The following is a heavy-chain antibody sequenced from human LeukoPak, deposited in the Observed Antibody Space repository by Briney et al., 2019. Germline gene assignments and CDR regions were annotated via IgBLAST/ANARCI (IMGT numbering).Heavy chain of an antibody. CDR2: ISSSSSTI. V-gene: IGHV3-48*01. CDR3: ARESYDFWSGYLGLDDAFDI. Sequence: PGGSLRLSCAASGFTFSSYSMNWVRQAPGKGLEWVSYISSSSSTIYYADSVKGRFTISRDNAKNSLYLQMNSLRAEDTAVYYCARESYDFWSGYLGLDDAFDIWGQGTMVTVSS. J-gene: IGHJ3*02. CDR1: GFTFSSYS. D-gene: IGHD3-3*01.